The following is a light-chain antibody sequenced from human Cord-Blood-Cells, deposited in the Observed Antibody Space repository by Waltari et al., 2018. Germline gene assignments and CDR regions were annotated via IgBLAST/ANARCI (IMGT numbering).Light chain of an antibody. CDR1: QSISSY. Sequence: DIQMTQSPSSLSASVGDRVTITCRASQSISSYLNWYQQKPGKAPKLLIYAASSLQSAVPSRFSCSGSGTDFTLTISSLQPEDFATYYCQQSYSTPYSFGQGTKLEIK. CDR3: QQSYSTPYS. J-gene: IGKJ2*03. V-gene: IGKV1-39*01. CDR2: AAS.